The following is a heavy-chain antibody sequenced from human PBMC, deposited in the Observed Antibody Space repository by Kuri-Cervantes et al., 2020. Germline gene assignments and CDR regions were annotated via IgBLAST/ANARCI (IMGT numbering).Heavy chain of an antibody. J-gene: IGHJ3*02. V-gene: IGHV3-64*02. CDR3: ARDTLTYSSSWFDAFDI. Sequence: GESLKISCAASGFTFSSYSMNWVRQAPGKGLEYVSAITSNGGSTYYADSVKGRFTISRDNSKNSLYLQMNSLRAEDTAVYYCARDTLTYSSSWFDAFDIWGQGTMVTVSS. CDR2: ITSNGGST. D-gene: IGHD6-13*01. CDR1: GFTFSSYS.